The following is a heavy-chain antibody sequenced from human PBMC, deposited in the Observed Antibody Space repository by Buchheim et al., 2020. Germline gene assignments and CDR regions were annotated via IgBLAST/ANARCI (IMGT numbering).Heavy chain of an antibody. V-gene: IGHV3-21*01. Sequence: EVQLVESGGGLVKPGGSLRLSCAASGFTFRSYAMNWVRQAPGKGLEWVSSISSSSTYIYYADSVKGRFTISRDNARNSLYLQMNSLRAEDTAVYYCAREDDSGYGAAYWGQGTL. J-gene: IGHJ4*02. CDR2: ISSSSTYI. D-gene: IGHD5-12*01. CDR3: AREDDSGYGAAY. CDR1: GFTFRSYA.